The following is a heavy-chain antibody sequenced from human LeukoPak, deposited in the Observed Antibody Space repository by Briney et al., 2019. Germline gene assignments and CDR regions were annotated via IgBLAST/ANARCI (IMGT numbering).Heavy chain of an antibody. J-gene: IGHJ6*04. CDR2: IIPIFGTA. D-gene: IGHD2-2*01. CDR3: ARAVVPAGTLYYYYGMNV. Sequence: ASVKVSCKASGGTFSSYAISWVRQAPGQRLEWMGGIIPIFGTANYAQKFQGRVTITADESTSTAYMELSSLRSEDTAVYYCARAVVPAGTLYYYYGMNVWGKGTTVTVSS. V-gene: IGHV1-69*13. CDR1: GGTFSSYA.